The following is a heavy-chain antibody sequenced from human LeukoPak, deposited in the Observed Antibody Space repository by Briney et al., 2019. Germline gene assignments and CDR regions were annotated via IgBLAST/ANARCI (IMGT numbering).Heavy chain of an antibody. J-gene: IGHJ6*03. V-gene: IGHV4-39*07. CDR1: GGSISSSSYY. CDR2: IYYSGST. D-gene: IGHD4-23*01. CDR3: ASGDYGGNSFSFYYYYYYYMDV. Sequence: SETLSLTCTVSGGSISSSSYYWGWIRQPPGKGLEWIGSIYYSGSTYYNPSLKSRVTISVDTSKNQFSLKLSSVTAADTAVYYCASGDYGGNSFSFYYYYYYYMDVWGKGTTVTVSS.